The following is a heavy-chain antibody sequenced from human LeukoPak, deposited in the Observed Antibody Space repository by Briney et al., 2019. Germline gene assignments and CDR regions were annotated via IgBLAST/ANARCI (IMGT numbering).Heavy chain of an antibody. CDR3: ARLEVTVVATIDY. CDR2: INSDGSGR. CDR1: GFTFSSYW. D-gene: IGHD5-12*01. Sequence: GGSLRLSCAASGFTFSSYWMHWVRQVPGKGLVWVSRINSDGSGRSYVDSVMGRFTISRDNAKNSLYLQMNSLRAEDTAVYYCARLEVTVVATIDYWGQGTLVTVSS. J-gene: IGHJ4*02. V-gene: IGHV3-74*01.